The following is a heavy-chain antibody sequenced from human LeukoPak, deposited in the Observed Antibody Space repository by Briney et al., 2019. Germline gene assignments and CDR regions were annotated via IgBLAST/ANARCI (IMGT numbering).Heavy chain of an antibody. CDR1: GFTVTSNS. J-gene: IGHJ4*02. V-gene: IGHV3-53*01. CDR3: ARGGSYASFGFDY. CDR2: IYSGGST. Sequence: GGSLRLSCAASGFTVTSNSMSWVRQAQGKGLEGVSLIYSGGSTYYADSVKGRFTISRDNSKNTLYLQMNSLRAEDTAVYYCARGGSYASFGFDYWGQGTLVTVSS. D-gene: IGHD1-26*01.